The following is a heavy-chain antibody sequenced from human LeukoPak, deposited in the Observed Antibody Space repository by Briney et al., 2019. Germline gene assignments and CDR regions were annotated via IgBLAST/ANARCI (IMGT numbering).Heavy chain of an antibody. CDR1: GFTFSSYW. D-gene: IGHD3-10*02. Sequence: PGGSLRLSCAASGFTFSSYWMSWVRQAPGKGLEWVANIKQDGSEKYYVDSVKGRFTISRDNAKNSLYLQMNNLRAEDTALYYCARGGDYVGVAARIDLWGQGTLVTVSS. J-gene: IGHJ5*02. CDR3: ARGGDYVGVAARIDL. CDR2: IKQDGSEK. V-gene: IGHV3-7*03.